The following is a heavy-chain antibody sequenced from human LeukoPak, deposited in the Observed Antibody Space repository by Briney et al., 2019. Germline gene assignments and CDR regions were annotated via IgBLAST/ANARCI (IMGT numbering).Heavy chain of an antibody. CDR2: IIPIFGTA. V-gene: IGHV1-69*05. J-gene: IGHJ5*02. D-gene: IGHD2-21*02. CDR1: GGTFSSYA. Sequence: GASVKVTCKASGGTFSSYAISWVRQAPGQGLEWMGGIIPIFGTANYAQKFQGRVTITTDESTSTAYMELSSLRSQDTAVYYCSRADCGGDCYSRGNWFDPWGQGTLVTVSS. CDR3: SRADCGGDCYSRGNWFDP.